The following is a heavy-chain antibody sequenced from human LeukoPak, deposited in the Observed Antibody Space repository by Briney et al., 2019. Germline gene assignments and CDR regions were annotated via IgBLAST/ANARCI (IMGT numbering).Heavy chain of an antibody. CDR2: IYSGGST. J-gene: IGHJ4*02. CDR1: GFTGSIIY. V-gene: IGHV3-53*01. Sequence: GGSPRLSCGATGFTGSIIYICWGRQAPGPWLHWVSVIYSGGSTYYADSVKGRFTISRDNSKNTLYLQMNSLRAEDTAVYYCARYRDDWNDDLFDYWGQGTLVTVSS. D-gene: IGHD1-1*01. CDR3: ARYRDDWNDDLFDY.